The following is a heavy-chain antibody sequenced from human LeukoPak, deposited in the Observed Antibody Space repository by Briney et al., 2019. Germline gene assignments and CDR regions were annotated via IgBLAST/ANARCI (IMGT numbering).Heavy chain of an antibody. CDR2: IISNGGST. Sequence: GGSLRLSCAAWGFTFSNYDMQWVRQARGKGVEFVSAIISNGGSTYYANSVKGTFTISRDNSKNMVYLQMSSLIPEDMAVYYCARPIQDTGIFRGLGYWGQGMLVTVSS. CDR1: GFTFSNYD. V-gene: IGHV3-64*01. J-gene: IGHJ4*02. CDR3: ARPIQDTGIFRGLGY. D-gene: IGHD2-15*01.